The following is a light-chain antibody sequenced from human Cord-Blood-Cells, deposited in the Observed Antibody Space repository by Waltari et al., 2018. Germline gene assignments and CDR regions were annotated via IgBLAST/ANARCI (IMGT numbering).Light chain of an antibody. CDR3: QQYNSYTIT. Sequence: DIQMTQTPSTLSASVGDRVTSTCRASQSISSWLAWYQQKPGKAPKLLSYDASSLESGVPSRFSGSGSGTEFTLTISSLQPDDFATYYCQQYNSYTITFGQGTRLEIK. CDR1: QSISSW. J-gene: IGKJ5*01. CDR2: DAS. V-gene: IGKV1-5*01.